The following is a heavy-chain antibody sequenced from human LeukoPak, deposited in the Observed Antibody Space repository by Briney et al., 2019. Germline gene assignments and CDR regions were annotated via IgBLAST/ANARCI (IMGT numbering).Heavy chain of an antibody. CDR1: GFTFSDYY. CDR3: ARPPDMITFGGVIVYFDY. J-gene: IGHJ4*02. V-gene: IGHV3-11*01. CDR2: ISSSGRTI. D-gene: IGHD3-16*02. Sequence: PGGSLRLSCAASGFTFSDYYMSWIRQAPGKGLEWVSYISSSGRTIYSADSVKGRFTISRDNAKNSLYLQMNSLRAEDTAVYYCARPPDMITFGGVIVYFDYWGQGTLVTVSS.